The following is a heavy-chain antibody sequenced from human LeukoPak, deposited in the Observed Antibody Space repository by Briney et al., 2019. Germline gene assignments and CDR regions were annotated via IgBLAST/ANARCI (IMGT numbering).Heavy chain of an antibody. CDR3: ARGYSPSIRTTGNDY. J-gene: IGHJ4*02. D-gene: IGHD1-1*01. CDR2: MNPNSGNT. Sequence: PGASVKVSCKASGYTFTSYDINWVRQATGQGLEWMGWMNPNSGNTGYAQKFQGRVTMTRDTSINTAYLELYSLRSEDTAVYYCARGYSPSIRTTGNDYWGQGTLVTVSS. V-gene: IGHV1-8*01. CDR1: GYTFTSYD.